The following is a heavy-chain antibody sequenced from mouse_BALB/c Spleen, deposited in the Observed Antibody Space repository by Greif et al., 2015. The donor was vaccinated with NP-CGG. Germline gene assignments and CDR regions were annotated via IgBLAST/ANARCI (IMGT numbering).Heavy chain of an antibody. Sequence: QVQLKESGAELAKPGASVKMSCKASGYTFTSYWMHWVKQRPGQGLEWIGYINPSTGYTEYNQKFKDKATLTADKSSSTAYMQLSSLTSEDSAVYYCARSGRYDDWFAYWGQGTLVTVSA. CDR1: GYTFTSYW. D-gene: IGHD2-14*01. V-gene: IGHV1-7*01. CDR2: INPSTGYT. J-gene: IGHJ3*01. CDR3: ARSGRYDDWFAY.